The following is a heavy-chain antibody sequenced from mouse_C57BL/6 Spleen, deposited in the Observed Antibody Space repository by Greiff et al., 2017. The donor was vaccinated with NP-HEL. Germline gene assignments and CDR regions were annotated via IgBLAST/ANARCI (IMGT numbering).Heavy chain of an antibody. CDR3: ARNEKDDPFAY. CDR1: GFSFTSYA. V-gene: IGHV2-9-1*01. CDR2: IWTGGGT. Sequence: VKLMESGPGLVAPSQSLSITCTVSGFSFTSYAISWVRQTPGKGLEWLGVIWTGGGTNYNSALKSRLSISKDNSTSQVFLKMNSLQTDDTARYYCARNEKDDPFAYWGQGTLVTVSA. J-gene: IGHJ3*01. D-gene: IGHD2-3*01.